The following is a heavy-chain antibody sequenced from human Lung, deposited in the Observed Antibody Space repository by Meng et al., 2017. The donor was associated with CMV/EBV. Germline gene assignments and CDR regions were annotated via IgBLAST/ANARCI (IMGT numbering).Heavy chain of an antibody. V-gene: IGHV4-34*01. CDR1: GWSFSCYY. CDR2: INHSGST. CDR3: ARGFLSFVRVFDY. Sequence: QGQRPQGGAGLLKPSETLSLTCACYGWSFSCYYWSWLRQHPGKGLEWIGEINHSGSTNYNPSLKSRVTISVDTSKNQFSLKLSSVTAADTAVYYCARGFLSFVRVFDYWGQGTLVTVSS. D-gene: IGHD2/OR15-2a*01. J-gene: IGHJ4*02.